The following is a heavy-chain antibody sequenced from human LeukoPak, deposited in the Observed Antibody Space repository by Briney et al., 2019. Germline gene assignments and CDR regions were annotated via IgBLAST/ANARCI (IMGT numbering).Heavy chain of an antibody. V-gene: IGHV3-21*01. CDR1: GFTFSSYS. CDR2: ISSSSSYI. CDR3: ARARIYCSGGSCFDYYYYGMDV. J-gene: IGHJ6*04. Sequence: GGSLRLSCAASGFTFSSYSMNWVRQAPGKGLEWVSSISSSSSYIYYADSVKGRFTISRDNAKNSLYLQMNSLRAEDTAVYYCARARIYCSGGSCFDYYYYGMDVWGKGTTVTVCS. D-gene: IGHD2-15*01.